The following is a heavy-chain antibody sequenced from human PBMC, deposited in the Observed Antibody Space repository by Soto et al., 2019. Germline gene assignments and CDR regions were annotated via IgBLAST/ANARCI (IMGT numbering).Heavy chain of an antibody. Sequence: QVQLQESGPGLVKPSETLSLTCTVSGGSITRYYWSWIRQPPGKGLEWIGYIHNSGSTSYNPSLQSRVTISADVSKNQFSPDLRSGTAADTAVYYCARRWSGTDYWGHGTLVTGSS. CDR1: GGSITRYY. CDR3: ARRWSGTDY. V-gene: IGHV4-59*01. CDR2: IHNSGST. D-gene: IGHD3-10*01. J-gene: IGHJ4*01.